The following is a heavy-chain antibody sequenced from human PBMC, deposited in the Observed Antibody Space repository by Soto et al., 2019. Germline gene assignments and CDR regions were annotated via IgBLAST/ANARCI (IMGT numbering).Heavy chain of an antibody. CDR1: GGSLSCYY. J-gene: IGHJ4*02. CDR3: ASGTLRTIAAPDS. Sequence: KASETLSLTCAVYGGSLSCYYWSWIRQPPGKALEWIGEFNHSGDTNYNPSLKSRVTISVDTSKNHFSLKFNSLTAADTAVYYCASGTLRTIAAPDSWGQGTLVTVSS. D-gene: IGHD6-13*01. CDR2: FNHSGDT. V-gene: IGHV4-34*01.